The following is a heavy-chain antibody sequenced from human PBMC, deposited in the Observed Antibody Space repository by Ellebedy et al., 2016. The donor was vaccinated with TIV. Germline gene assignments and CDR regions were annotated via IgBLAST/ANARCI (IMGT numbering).Heavy chain of an antibody. J-gene: IGHJ4*02. CDR1: GFTFSSYS. V-gene: IGHV3-48*02. D-gene: IGHD3-10*02. Sequence: PGGSLRLSCAASGFTFSSYSMNWVRQAPGKGLEWVSHISLSSSTIYYAYSVKGRFTISRDNAKNSLSLQMNSLRDEDTAVYYCAKDSFRYHDYVYYLDSWGQGTPVTVSS. CDR3: AKDSFRYHDYVYYLDS. CDR2: ISLSSSTI.